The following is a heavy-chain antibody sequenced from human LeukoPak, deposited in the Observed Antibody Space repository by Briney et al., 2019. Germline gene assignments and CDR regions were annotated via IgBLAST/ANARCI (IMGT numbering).Heavy chain of an antibody. Sequence: ESGGSLRLSCAASGFTFSSYSMNWVRQAPGKGLEWVSAISGSGGSTYYADSVKGRFTISRDNSKNTLYLQMNSLRAEDTAVYYCASFSSSWYRPFDYWGQGTLVTVSS. CDR1: GFTFSSYS. D-gene: IGHD6-13*01. CDR3: ASFSSSWYRPFDY. V-gene: IGHV3-23*01. J-gene: IGHJ4*02. CDR2: ISGSGGST.